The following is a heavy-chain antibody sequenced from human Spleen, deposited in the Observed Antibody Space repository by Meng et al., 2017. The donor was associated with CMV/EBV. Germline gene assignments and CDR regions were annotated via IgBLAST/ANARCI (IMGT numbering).Heavy chain of an antibody. V-gene: IGHV4-61*01. CDR3: ARDPFQWTTGYSSS. Sequence: SETLSLTCTVSGGSVSSGSYYWSWIRQPPGKGMEWIGHMYYSGSTNYNPSFKTRVTISVDTSKNQFSLRLTSVIAADTAVYYCARDPFQWTTGYSSSWGRGTLVTVSS. D-gene: IGHD6-13*01. CDR1: GGSVSSGSYY. CDR2: MYYSGST. J-gene: IGHJ4*02.